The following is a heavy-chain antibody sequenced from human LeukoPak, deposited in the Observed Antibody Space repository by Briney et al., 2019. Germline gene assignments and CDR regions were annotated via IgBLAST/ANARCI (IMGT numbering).Heavy chain of an antibody. CDR2: IQSDGSNE. V-gene: IGHV3-30*02. D-gene: IGHD6-19*01. J-gene: IGHJ4*02. Sequence: QPGADLSLSWSWSRFTFSTDGMHWVHPGQGKGLEGVALIQSDGSNEYYADSVKGRFTISRDNSKNTLYLQMNSLRAEDTAIYYCVADFDYWGQGTLVTVS. CDR1: RFTFSTDG. CDR3: VADFDY.